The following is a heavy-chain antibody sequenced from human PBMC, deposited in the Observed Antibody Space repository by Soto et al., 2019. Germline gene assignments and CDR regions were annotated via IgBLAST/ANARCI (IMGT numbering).Heavy chain of an antibody. CDR1: GFRFSNYG. V-gene: IGHV3-33*01. Sequence: SCAASGFRFSNYGMHWVRQPPGKGLEWVAVIWDDGGNKYNEDSVKGRFTISRDNSRNILYLELNSLRVEDTAVYYCARAPQRRGYGRQFFDPSGQGTRVTV. J-gene: IGHJ5*02. CDR3: ARAPQRRGYGRQFFDP. D-gene: IGHD5-12*01. CDR2: IWDDGGNK.